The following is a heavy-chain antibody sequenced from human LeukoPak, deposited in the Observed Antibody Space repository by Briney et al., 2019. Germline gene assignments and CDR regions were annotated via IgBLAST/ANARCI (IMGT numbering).Heavy chain of an antibody. D-gene: IGHD1-14*01. Sequence: EPGGSLRLSCAASGFTFISYYMGWVRQAPGRGLEWVANINQGGSEKNYVDSVKGRFTISRDNAENSVFLQMNSLRAEDTAVYYCVRDGDNRNPPLDYWGQGILVTVSS. CDR1: GFTFISYY. CDR2: INQGGSEK. CDR3: VRDGDNRNPPLDY. J-gene: IGHJ4*02. V-gene: IGHV3-7*01.